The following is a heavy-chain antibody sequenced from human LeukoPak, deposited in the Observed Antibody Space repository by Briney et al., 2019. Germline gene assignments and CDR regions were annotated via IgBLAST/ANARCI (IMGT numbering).Heavy chain of an antibody. CDR3: ARQRPARITMVRGVAYYYYYGMDV. CDR1: GFTFSSYE. J-gene: IGHJ6*04. Sequence: GGSLRLSCAASGFTFSSYEMNWVRQAPGKGLEWVSYISSSGSTIYYADSVKGRFTISGDNAKNSLYLQMNSLRAEDTAVYYCARQRPARITMVRGVAYYYYYGMDVWGKGTTVTVSS. V-gene: IGHV3-48*03. CDR2: ISSSGSTI. D-gene: IGHD3-10*01.